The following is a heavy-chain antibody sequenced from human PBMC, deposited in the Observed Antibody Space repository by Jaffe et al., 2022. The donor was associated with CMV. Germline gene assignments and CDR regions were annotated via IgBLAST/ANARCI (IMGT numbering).Heavy chain of an antibody. Sequence: EVQLVQSGAEVKKPGESLRISCKGSGYSFTSYWISWVRQMPGKGLEWMGRIDPSDSYTNYSPSFQGHVTISADKSISTAYLQWSSLKASDTAMYYCARTIYGDYRNGSVAFDIWGQGTMVTVSS. J-gene: IGHJ3*02. CDR2: IDPSDSYT. CDR1: GYSFTSYW. D-gene: IGHD4-17*01. CDR3: ARTIYGDYRNGSVAFDI. V-gene: IGHV5-10-1*03.